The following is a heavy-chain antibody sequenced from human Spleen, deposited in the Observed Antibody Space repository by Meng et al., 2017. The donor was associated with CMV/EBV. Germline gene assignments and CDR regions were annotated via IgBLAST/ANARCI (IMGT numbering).Heavy chain of an antibody. CDR2: IYYSGST. J-gene: IGHJ2*01. D-gene: IGHD2-2*01. V-gene: IGHV4-59*01. CDR3: AGAPIVVVPAAPYWYFDL. Sequence: SETLSLTCTVSGGSISSYYWSWIRQPPGKGLEWIGYIYYSGSTNYNPSPKSRVTISVDTSKNQFSLKLSSVTAADTAVYYCAGAPIVVVPAAPYWYFDLWGRGTLVTVSS. CDR1: GGSISSYY.